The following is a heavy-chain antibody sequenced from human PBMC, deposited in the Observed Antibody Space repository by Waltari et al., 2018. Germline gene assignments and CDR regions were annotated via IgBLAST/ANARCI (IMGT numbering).Heavy chain of an antibody. V-gene: IGHV3-43*01. CDR1: GFIFDDFT. CDR2: ISWDGDLT. J-gene: IGHJ4*02. CDR3: VKDIGGSDS. Sequence: EVHLVESGGAVVQPGGSLSLSCEPSGFIFDDFTMHWVRQPPGKGLEWVSLISWDGDLTYYGDSVKGRFTISRDNSKDSLYLQMNSLRSEDTALYYCVKDIGGSDSWGQGTPVTVSS.